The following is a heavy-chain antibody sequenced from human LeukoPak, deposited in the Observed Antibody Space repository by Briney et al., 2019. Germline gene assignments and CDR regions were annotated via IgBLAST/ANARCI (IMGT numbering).Heavy chain of an antibody. J-gene: IGHJ4*02. Sequence: SQTLSLTCTVSGGSISSGGYYWSWVRQHPGKGLEWIGYIYYSGSTYYNPSLRSRVTISVDTSKNQFSLKLSSVTAADTAVYYCAREVVVPAATRIFDYWGQGTLVTVSS. V-gene: IGHV4-31*03. CDR2: IYYSGST. CDR3: AREVVVPAATRIFDY. CDR1: GGSISSGGYY. D-gene: IGHD2-2*01.